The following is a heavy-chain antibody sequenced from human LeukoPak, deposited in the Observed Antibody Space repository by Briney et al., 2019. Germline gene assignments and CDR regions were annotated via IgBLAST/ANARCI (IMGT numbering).Heavy chain of an antibody. CDR2: IYTSGST. CDR1: GGSIGSYY. J-gene: IGHJ6*03. V-gene: IGHV4-4*07. CDR3: AKVARVTVATTVGTSYDYYYMDV. D-gene: IGHD5-12*01. Sequence: PSETLSLTCTVSGGSIGSYYWTWIRQPAGKGLDWIGRIYTSGSTGYNPSLKSRVTMSLDTSKNQFSLKLSSVTAADTAVYYCAKVARVTVATTVGTSYDYYYMDVWGKGTTVTVSS.